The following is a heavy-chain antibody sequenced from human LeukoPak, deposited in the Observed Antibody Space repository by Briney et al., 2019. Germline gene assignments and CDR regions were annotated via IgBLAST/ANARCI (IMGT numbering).Heavy chain of an antibody. Sequence: SVKVSCKASGGTFSSYAISWVRQAPGQGLEWMGRIIPILGIANYAQKFQGRVTITADKSTSTAYMELSSLRSEDTAVYYCAREMIVVVGDAFDIWGQGTMVTVSS. D-gene: IGHD3-22*01. CDR3: AREMIVVVGDAFDI. CDR2: IIPILGIA. J-gene: IGHJ3*02. CDR1: GGTFSSYA. V-gene: IGHV1-69*04.